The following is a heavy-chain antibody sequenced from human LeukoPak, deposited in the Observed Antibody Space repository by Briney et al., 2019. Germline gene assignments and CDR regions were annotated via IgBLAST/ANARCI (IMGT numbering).Heavy chain of an antibody. CDR2: ISPNNGST. CDR3: ARQEIATTYFDY. Sequence: GASVKVSCKASGYTFTGYYMHWVRQAPGQGLEWMGWISPNNGSTNYAQKLQGRVTMTRDTSTSTAYMELRRLRSDDTAVYYCARQEIATTYFDYWGQGTLVTVSS. CDR1: GYTFTGYY. J-gene: IGHJ4*02. V-gene: IGHV1-2*02. D-gene: IGHD5-24*01.